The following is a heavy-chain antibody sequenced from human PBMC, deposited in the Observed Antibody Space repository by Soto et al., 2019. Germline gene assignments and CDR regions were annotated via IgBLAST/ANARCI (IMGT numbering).Heavy chain of an antibody. CDR1: GGSISSSSCY. J-gene: IGHJ4*02. CDR2: IYYSGST. Sequence: SETLSLTCTVSGGSISSSSCYWGWIRQPPGKGLEWIGSIYYSGSTYYNPSLKSRVTISVDTSKNQFSLKLSSVTAADTAVYYCARNPITMVRGVIDYWGQGTLVTVSS. D-gene: IGHD3-10*01. CDR3: ARNPITMVRGVIDY. V-gene: IGHV4-39*01.